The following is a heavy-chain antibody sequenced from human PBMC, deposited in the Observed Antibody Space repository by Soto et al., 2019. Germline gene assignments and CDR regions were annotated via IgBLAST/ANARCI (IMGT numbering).Heavy chain of an antibody. J-gene: IGHJ6*02. CDR2: ISSSSSYI. Sequence: PGGSLRLSCAASGFTFSSYSMNWVRQAPGKGLEWVSSISSSSSYIYYADSVKGRFTISRDNAKNSLYLQMNSLRAEDTAVYYCARAHRIYCTNGVCYFYYYYGMDVWGQGTTVTVSS. D-gene: IGHD2-8*01. CDR3: ARAHRIYCTNGVCYFYYYYGMDV. V-gene: IGHV3-21*01. CDR1: GFTFSSYS.